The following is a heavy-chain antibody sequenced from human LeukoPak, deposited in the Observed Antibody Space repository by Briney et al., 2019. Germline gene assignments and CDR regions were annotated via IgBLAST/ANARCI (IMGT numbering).Heavy chain of an antibody. CDR3: ARDELERTGPHGY. D-gene: IGHD1-1*01. J-gene: IGHJ4*02. V-gene: IGHV1-18*01. Sequence: ASVKVSCKASGYTFISYGISWVQQAPGQGLEWMGWISAYNNNTKYAQKVQDRVTMTTDTSTSTAYMELRSLRSDDTAVYYCARDELERTGPHGYWGQGTLVTVSS. CDR2: ISAYNNNT. CDR1: GYTFISYG.